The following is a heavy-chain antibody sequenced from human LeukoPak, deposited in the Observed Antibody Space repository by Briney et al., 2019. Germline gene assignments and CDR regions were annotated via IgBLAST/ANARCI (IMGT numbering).Heavy chain of an antibody. Sequence: SETLSLTCTVSGGSISSSSYYWGWIRQPPGKGLEWIGSIYYSGSTYYNPSLKSRVTISVDTSKNQFSLKLNSVTAADTAVYYCARMGVGWYSSGSTHSGYFDYWGQGTLVTVSS. CDR2: IYYSGST. D-gene: IGHD6-19*01. CDR3: ARMGVGWYSSGSTHSGYFDY. V-gene: IGHV4-39*07. J-gene: IGHJ4*02. CDR1: GGSISSSSYY.